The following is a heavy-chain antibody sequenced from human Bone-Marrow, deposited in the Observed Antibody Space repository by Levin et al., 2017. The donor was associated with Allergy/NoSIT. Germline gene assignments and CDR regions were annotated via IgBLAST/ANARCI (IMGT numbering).Heavy chain of an antibody. D-gene: IGHD2-2*01. V-gene: IGHV1-18*01. J-gene: IGHJ6*03. CDR1: GYTFISFG. CDR2: ISAHNGNT. CDR3: ARFVVVPATYYYLDV. Sequence: KTGESLKISCKASGYTFISFGVAWVRQAPGQGLEWMGWISAHNGNTNYARKFQGRVTMTTDKPTSTAYMELRSLRSDDTAVYYCARFVVVPATYYYLDVWGKGTTVTVSS.